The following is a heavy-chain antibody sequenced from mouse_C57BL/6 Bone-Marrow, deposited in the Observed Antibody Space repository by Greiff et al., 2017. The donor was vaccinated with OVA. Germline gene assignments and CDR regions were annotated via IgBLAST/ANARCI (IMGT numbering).Heavy chain of an antibody. V-gene: IGHV1-82*01. CDR1: GYAFSSSW. Sequence: VQLQESGPELVKPGASVKISCKASGYAFSSSWMNWVKQRPGKGLEWIGRIYPGDGDTNYNGKFKGKATLTADKSSSTAYMQLSSLTSEDSAVYFCARSGGYDVGDYWGQGTTLTVSS. D-gene: IGHD2-2*01. J-gene: IGHJ2*01. CDR2: IYPGDGDT. CDR3: ARSGGYDVGDY.